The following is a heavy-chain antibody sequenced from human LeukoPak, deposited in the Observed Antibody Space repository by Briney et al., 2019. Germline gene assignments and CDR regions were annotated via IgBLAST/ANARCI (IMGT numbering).Heavy chain of an antibody. CDR2: ISGSGGST. CDR1: GFTFSSYA. CDR3: AKFARSVFYCDY. V-gene: IGHV3-23*01. D-gene: IGHD5/OR15-5a*01. Sequence: GGSLRLSCAASGFTFSSYAMSWVRQAPEKGLECVSAISGSGGSTDYADSVKGRFTISRDNSKNTLYLQMNSLRAEDTAVYYCAKFARSVFYCDYWGQGTLVTVSS. J-gene: IGHJ4*02.